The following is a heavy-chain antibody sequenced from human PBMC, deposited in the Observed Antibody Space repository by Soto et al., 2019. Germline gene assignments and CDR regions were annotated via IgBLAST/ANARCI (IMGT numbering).Heavy chain of an antibody. CDR1: GFTFSSYT. V-gene: IGHV3-30-3*01. CDR2: VSHDGSQR. J-gene: IGHJ4*01. Sequence: GGSLRLSCAASGFTFSSYTMHWVRQAPGKGLEWVAVVSHDGSQRYAADSVKGRFTASRDNSKSTLFLQMDSLRGEDTALYYCAKDSGTIYGVLNYPFDYRGHGTLVTVSS. CDR3: AKDSGTIYGVLNYPFDY. D-gene: IGHD3-3*01.